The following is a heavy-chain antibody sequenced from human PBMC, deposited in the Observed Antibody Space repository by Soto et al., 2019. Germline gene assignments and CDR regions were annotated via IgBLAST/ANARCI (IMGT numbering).Heavy chain of an antibody. CDR1: GFTFSDSA. CDR3: TRHEAYFDNSGSGSFDY. J-gene: IGHJ4*02. Sequence: EVQLVESGGGLVQPGGSLKLSCAASGFTFSDSAVHWVRQASGKGPEWVGRIRSKANTYATAYAASVRGRFTISRDDSKNTAYLQMNSLRPDDTAVYFCTRHEAYFDNSGSGSFDYWGQGTLVTVSS. D-gene: IGHD3-22*01. CDR2: IRSKANTYAT. V-gene: IGHV3-73*02.